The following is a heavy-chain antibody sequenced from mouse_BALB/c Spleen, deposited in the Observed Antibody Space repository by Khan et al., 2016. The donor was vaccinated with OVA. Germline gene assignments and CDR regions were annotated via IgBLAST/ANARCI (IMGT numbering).Heavy chain of an antibody. J-gene: IGHJ3*01. D-gene: IGHD2-12*01. CDR2: VNPNNGDT. V-gene: IGHV1-26*01. CDR3: ARGYEFFPY. CDR1: GYSFTVYY. Sequence: VQLKQSGPDLVKPGASVKISCKASGYSFTVYYMTWVKQSHGKSPEWIGRVNPNNGDTTYNQNFKGKAILTVDKSSNTAYMELRSLTSEASAVFYCARGYEFFPYWGQGTLVTVSA.